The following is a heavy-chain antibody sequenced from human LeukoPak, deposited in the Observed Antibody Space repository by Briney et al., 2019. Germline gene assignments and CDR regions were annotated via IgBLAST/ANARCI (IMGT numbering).Heavy chain of an antibody. J-gene: IGHJ5*02. CDR2: INPSGGST. Sequence: ASVKVSCKASGYTFTSYYMHWVRQAPGQGLEWMGIINPSGGSTSYAQKFQGRVTMTRDMSTSTDFMELSSLRSEDTAVYYCARDNSVGDNAWWFDPWGQGTLVTVSS. CDR3: ARDNSVGDNAWWFDP. V-gene: IGHV1-46*01. D-gene: IGHD1-26*01. CDR1: GYTFTSYY.